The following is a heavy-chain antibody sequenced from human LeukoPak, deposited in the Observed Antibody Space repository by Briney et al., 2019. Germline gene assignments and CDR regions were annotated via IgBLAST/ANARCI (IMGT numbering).Heavy chain of an antibody. D-gene: IGHD6-13*01. J-gene: IGHJ4*02. Sequence: ASVTVSCKASGSTFTRYYIHWVRQAPGQGLDWMGMINPSSGSTRFAQMFQDRVTMTRDTSTSAVYMELSSLTSEDTAMYYCARTYSSSWSYCDSWGQGTLVTVSS. CDR3: ARTYSSSWSYCDS. CDR2: INPSSGST. CDR1: GSTFTRYY. V-gene: IGHV1-46*01.